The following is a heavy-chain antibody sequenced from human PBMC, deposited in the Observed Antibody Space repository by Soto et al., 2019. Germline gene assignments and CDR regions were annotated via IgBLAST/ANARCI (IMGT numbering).Heavy chain of an antibody. CDR2: IYYSGST. J-gene: IGHJ4*02. CDR3: ARVDTSDLSLNGGYYFDY. Sequence: ASETLSLTCSVSGGYVYRGAYYWSWIRQHPGKGLEWIGYIYYSGSTYYNPSLKSRVTISVDTSKNQFSLNLNSVTAADTAVYYCARVDTSDLSLNGGYYFDYWGPGLLVTVSS. V-gene: IGHV4-31*03. D-gene: IGHD3-22*01. CDR1: GGYVYRGAYY.